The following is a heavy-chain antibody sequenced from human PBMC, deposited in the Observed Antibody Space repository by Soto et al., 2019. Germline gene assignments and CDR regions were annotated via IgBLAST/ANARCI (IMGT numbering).Heavy chain of an antibody. CDR1: GYTFTGYY. CDR2: INPNSGGT. Sequence: ASVKVSCKASGYTFTGYYMHWVRQAPGQGLEWMGWINPNSGGTNYAQKFQGRVTMTRDTSISTAYMELSRLRSDDTAVYYCARGYCSSTSCYMPWFDPWGQGTLVTVSS. CDR3: ARGYCSSTSCYMPWFDP. V-gene: IGHV1-2*02. J-gene: IGHJ5*02. D-gene: IGHD2-2*02.